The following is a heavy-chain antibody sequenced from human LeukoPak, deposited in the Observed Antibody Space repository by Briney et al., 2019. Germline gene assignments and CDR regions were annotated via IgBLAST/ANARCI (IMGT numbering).Heavy chain of an antibody. D-gene: IGHD1-26*01. CDR3: ASESGSYLGAFDI. J-gene: IGHJ3*02. CDR1: GFTFSSYW. Sequence: GGSLRLSCAASGFTFSSYWMHWVRQAPGKGLVWVSRINSDGSSTTYADSVKGRFTISRDNAKNTLYLQMNSLRAEETAEYYCASESGSYLGAFDIWGQGTMVTVSS. CDR2: INSDGSST. V-gene: IGHV3-74*01.